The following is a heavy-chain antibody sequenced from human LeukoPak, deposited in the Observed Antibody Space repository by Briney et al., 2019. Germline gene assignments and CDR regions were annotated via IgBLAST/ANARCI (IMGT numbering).Heavy chain of an antibody. V-gene: IGHV3-21*04. Sequence: PGGSLRLSCAASGFTFSSYSMNWVRQAPGKGLEWVSSISSSSSYIYYADSVKGRFTISRDNAKNSLYLQMNSLRAEDTALYYCAKGLEPDSSGYDYYYGMDVWGQGTTVTVSS. CDR3: AKGLEPDSSGYDYYYGMDV. J-gene: IGHJ6*02. CDR1: GFTFSSYS. CDR2: ISSSSSYI. D-gene: IGHD3-22*01.